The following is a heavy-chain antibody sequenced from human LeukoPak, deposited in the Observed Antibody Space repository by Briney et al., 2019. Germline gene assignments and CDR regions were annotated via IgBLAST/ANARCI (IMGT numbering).Heavy chain of an antibody. J-gene: IGHJ3*02. D-gene: IGHD3-3*01. CDR3: ARDQRFLEWFYAAFDI. CDR1: GFTFSSYS. Sequence: GGSPRLSCAASGFTFSSYSMNWVRQAPGKGLEWVSSISSSSSYIYYADSVKGRFTISRDNAKNSLYLQMNSLRAEDTAVYYCARDQRFLEWFYAAFDIWGQGTMVTVSS. CDR2: ISSSSSYI. V-gene: IGHV3-21*01.